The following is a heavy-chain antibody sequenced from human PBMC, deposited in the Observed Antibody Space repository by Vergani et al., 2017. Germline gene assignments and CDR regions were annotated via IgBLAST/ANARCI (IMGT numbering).Heavy chain of an antibody. Sequence: EVQLLDSGGGLVQPGGSLRLSCEASVFSFPGYAMSCVCQAPGKGLERVSSVSGSSATPYYADSVKGLFIISRDNSKNTLHLQMNSLRADDTAVYCGTKGSRGYTGYVFDYWGRGTLATVSS. CDR2: VSGSSATP. D-gene: IGHD5-12*01. CDR1: VFSFPGYA. CDR3: TKGSRGYTGYVFDY. V-gene: IGHV3-23*01. J-gene: IGHJ4*02.